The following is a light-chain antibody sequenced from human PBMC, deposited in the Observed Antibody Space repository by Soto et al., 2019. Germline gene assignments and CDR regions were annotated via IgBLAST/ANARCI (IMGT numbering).Light chain of an antibody. CDR2: DVS. J-gene: IGLJ1*01. Sequence: QSALTQPASVSGSPGQSITISCTGTSRDVGGYNYVSWYQQHPGKAPKLMIYDVSTRPSGVSNRFSGSKSGNTASLTISGLQAEDEADYYCSSYTSSSTPYVFGTGTKLTVL. CDR3: SSYTSSSTPYV. CDR1: SRDVGGYNY. V-gene: IGLV2-14*01.